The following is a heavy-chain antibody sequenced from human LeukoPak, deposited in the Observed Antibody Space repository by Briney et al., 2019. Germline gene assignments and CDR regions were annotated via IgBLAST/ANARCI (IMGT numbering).Heavy chain of an antibody. Sequence: ASVKVSCKASGGTFSSYAISWVRQAPGQGLEWMGGIIPIFGTANYAQKFQGRVTITADESTSTAYMELSSLRSEDTAVYYCALFHYGSGTPDTDWGQGTLVTVSS. D-gene: IGHD3-10*01. V-gene: IGHV1-69*13. CDR1: GGTFSSYA. CDR2: IIPIFGTA. J-gene: IGHJ4*02. CDR3: ALFHYGSGTPDTD.